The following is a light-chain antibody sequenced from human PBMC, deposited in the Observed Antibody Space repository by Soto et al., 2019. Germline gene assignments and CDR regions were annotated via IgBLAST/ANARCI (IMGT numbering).Light chain of an antibody. CDR2: DVS. V-gene: IGLV2-11*01. CDR3: SSYAGSYTLV. CDR1: SSDVGVYNY. Sequence: QSALTQPRSVSGSPGQSVTISCTGTSSDVGVYNYVSWYQQHPGKAPKLMIYDVSKRPSGVPDRFSGSKSGNTASLTISGLQAEDDADYYCSSYAGSYTLVFGGGTKVTVL. J-gene: IGLJ3*02.